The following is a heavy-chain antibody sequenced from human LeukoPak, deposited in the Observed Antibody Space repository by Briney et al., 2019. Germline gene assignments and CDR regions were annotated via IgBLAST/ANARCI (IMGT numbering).Heavy chain of an antibody. Sequence: SGTLSLTCAVSGGSISSSNWWSWVRQPPGKGLEWIGEIYHSGSTNYNPSLKSRVTISVDTSKNRFSLKLSSVTAADTAVYYCARQDAILTGYAMDYYYYGMDVWGQGTTVTVSS. V-gene: IGHV4-4*02. J-gene: IGHJ6*02. CDR1: GGSISSSNW. D-gene: IGHD3-9*01. CDR2: IYHSGST. CDR3: ARQDAILTGYAMDYYYYGMDV.